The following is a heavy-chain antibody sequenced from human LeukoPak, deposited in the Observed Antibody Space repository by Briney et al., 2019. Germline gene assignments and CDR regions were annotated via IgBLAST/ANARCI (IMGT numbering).Heavy chain of an antibody. D-gene: IGHD4-17*01. CDR3: ARDSLGDLYFDY. J-gene: IGHJ4*02. Sequence: GGSLRLSCAASGFTFSSYWMSWVRQAPGKGLEWVANIKPDGSEKYYVDSVKGRFTISRDNAKNSLYLQMNSLRAGDTAVYYCARDSLGDLYFDYWGQGTLVTVSS. CDR2: IKPDGSEK. CDR1: GFTFSSYW. V-gene: IGHV3-7*03.